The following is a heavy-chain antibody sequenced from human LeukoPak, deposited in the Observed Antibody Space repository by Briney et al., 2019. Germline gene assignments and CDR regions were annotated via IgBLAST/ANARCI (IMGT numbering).Heavy chain of an antibody. CDR1: GGSFSGYY. D-gene: IGHD4-17*01. Sequence: SETLSLTCAVYGGSFSGYYWSWIRQPPGKGLEWIGEINHSGSTNYNPSLKSRVTISVDTSKNQFSLKLSSVTAADTAVYYCARDAGDYRHAFDIWGQGTMVTVSS. CDR2: INHSGST. V-gene: IGHV4-34*01. J-gene: IGHJ3*02. CDR3: ARDAGDYRHAFDI.